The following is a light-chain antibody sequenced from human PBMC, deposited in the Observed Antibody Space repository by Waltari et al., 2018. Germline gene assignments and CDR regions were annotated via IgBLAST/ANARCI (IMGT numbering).Light chain of an antibody. J-gene: IGLJ2*01. Sequence: QSALTQPRSVSGAPGQSVTISCPGPSVGAYNFVSRYQQLPVKLPKLLIYGNSKWPSGVPNRFSGSKSGNTASLTISGLQADDEADYYCCSYAGSHTNLIFGGGTRLTVL. CDR3: CSYAGSHTNLI. CDR1: SVGAYNF. CDR2: GNS. V-gene: IGLV2-11*01.